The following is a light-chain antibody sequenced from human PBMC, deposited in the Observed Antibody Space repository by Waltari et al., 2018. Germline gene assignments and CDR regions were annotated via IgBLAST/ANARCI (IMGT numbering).Light chain of an antibody. J-gene: IGLJ2*01. CDR1: NIGSKS. V-gene: IGLV3-21*04. CDR2: YDS. CDR3: LVWHSTIDHQGV. Sequence: SYVVTQSPPVSVAPGETARITCGGDNIGSKSVPWYQKRPGQAPVLVISYDSDRPSGIPERFSGSNSGNTATLTISWVEAEDEADYYCLVWHSTIDHQGVFGGGTKLTVL.